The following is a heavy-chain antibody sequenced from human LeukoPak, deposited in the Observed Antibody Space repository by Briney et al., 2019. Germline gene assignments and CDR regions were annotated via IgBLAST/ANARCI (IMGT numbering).Heavy chain of an antibody. J-gene: IGHJ5*02. CDR2: MNPNSGNT. CDR3: ARVRDCSSTTCFRSRGNWFDP. Sequence: ASVTVSCTASEYFFTTYDINWVRQASGQGLEWMGWMNPNSGNTQYAQKFQGRVTMTRNTSISTAYMELSSLTSEDTAVYYCARVRDCSSTTCFRSRGNWFDPWGQGTLVIVSS. CDR1: EYFFTTYD. V-gene: IGHV1-8*01. D-gene: IGHD2-2*01.